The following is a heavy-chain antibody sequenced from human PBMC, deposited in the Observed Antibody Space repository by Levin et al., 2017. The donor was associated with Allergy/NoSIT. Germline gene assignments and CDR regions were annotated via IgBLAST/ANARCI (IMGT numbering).Heavy chain of an antibody. CDR3: ARGLAARQGYYYYYGMDG. V-gene: IGHV4-34*01. CDR1: GGSFSGYY. CDR2: INHSGST. Sequence: GSLRLSCAVYGGSFSGYYWSWIRQPPGKGLEWIGEINHSGSTNYNPSLKSRVTISVDTSKNQFSLKLSSVTAADTAVYYCARGLAARQGYYYYYGMDGWGQGTTVTVSS. D-gene: IGHD6-6*01. J-gene: IGHJ6*02.